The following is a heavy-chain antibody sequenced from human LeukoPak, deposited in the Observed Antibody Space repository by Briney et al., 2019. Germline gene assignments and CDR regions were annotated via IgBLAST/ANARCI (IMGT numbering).Heavy chain of an antibody. V-gene: IGHV4-59*01. CDR3: ARVPYDLWSGSSQYYFDY. CDR2: IYYSGST. D-gene: IGHD3-3*01. J-gene: IGHJ4*02. Sequence: SETLSLTCTVSGGSISSYYWSWIRQPPGKGLEWIGYIYYSGSTNYNPSLKSRVTISVDTSKNQFSLKLSSVTAADTAVYYCARVPYDLWSGSSQYYFDYWGQGTLVTVSS. CDR1: GGSISSYY.